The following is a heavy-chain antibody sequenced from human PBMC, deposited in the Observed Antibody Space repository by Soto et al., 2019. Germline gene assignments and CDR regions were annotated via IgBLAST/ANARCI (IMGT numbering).Heavy chain of an antibody. D-gene: IGHD3-10*01. Sequence: GGSLRLSSAASGFTFSSYAMSWVRQAPGKGLEWVSAISGSGGSTYYADSVKGRSTISRDNSKNTLYLQMNSLRAEDTAVYYCAKAEEVITPIVVDYWGQGTLVTVSS. V-gene: IGHV3-23*01. J-gene: IGHJ4*02. CDR3: AKAEEVITPIVVDY. CDR1: GFTFSSYA. CDR2: ISGSGGST.